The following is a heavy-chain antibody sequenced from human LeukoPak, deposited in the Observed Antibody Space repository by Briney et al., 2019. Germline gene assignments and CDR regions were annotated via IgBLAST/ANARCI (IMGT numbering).Heavy chain of an antibody. CDR3: VKDLGSAITSALALDV. D-gene: IGHD2-15*01. Sequence: GSLRLSCAASGFTFSSYGMHWVCQAPGKGLEWVAVISYDGSNKYYADSVKGRFTISRDNRKNLLHLQMNSLRPDDSAVYYCVKDLGSAITSALALDVWGQGTTVTVSS. V-gene: IGHV3-30*18. J-gene: IGHJ6*02. CDR2: ISYDGSNK. CDR1: GFTFSSYG.